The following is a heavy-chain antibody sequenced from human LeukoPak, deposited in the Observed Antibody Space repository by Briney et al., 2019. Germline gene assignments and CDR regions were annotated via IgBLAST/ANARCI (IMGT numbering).Heavy chain of an antibody. V-gene: IGHV1-69*05. CDR1: GGTFSSYA. CDR3: ASGALVTIFGVVINYAEYFQH. Sequence: GASVKVSCKASGGTFSSYAISWVRQAPGQGLEWMGGIIPIFGTANYAQKSQGRVTITTDESTSTAYMELSSLRSEDTAVYYCASGALVTIFGVVINYAEYFQHWGQDTLVTVSS. CDR2: IIPIFGTA. J-gene: IGHJ1*01. D-gene: IGHD3-3*01.